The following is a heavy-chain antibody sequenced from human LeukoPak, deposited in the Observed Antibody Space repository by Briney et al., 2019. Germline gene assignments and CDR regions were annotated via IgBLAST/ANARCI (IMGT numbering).Heavy chain of an antibody. D-gene: IGHD2-15*01. Sequence: SGPALVKPTQTLTLTCTFSGFSLSTPYMCGTWIRQPPGKALEWLARVDWDDDKFYSPCLRTRLTISDDTPKNQVVLRMTNMDPVDTGTYYCARMTPDSPSFDYWGQGALITVSS. CDR2: VDWDDDK. J-gene: IGHJ4*02. CDR3: ARMTPDSPSFDY. V-gene: IGHV2-70*17. CDR1: GFSLSTPYMC.